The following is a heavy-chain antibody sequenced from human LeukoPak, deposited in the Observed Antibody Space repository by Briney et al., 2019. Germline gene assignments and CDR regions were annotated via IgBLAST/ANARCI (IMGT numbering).Heavy chain of an antibody. V-gene: IGHV4-61*02. CDR2: ISSSGST. J-gene: IGHJ4*02. CDR3: ARTPIYYFDNSGYYN. Sequence: PSQTLSLTCTVSGDSISSGDYYWSWIRRPAGKGLEWIGRISSSGSTNYNPSLKSRVTISVDTSKNQFSLKLSSVTAADTAVYYCARTPIYYFDNSGYYNWGQGTLVTVSS. CDR1: GDSISSGDYY. D-gene: IGHD3-22*01.